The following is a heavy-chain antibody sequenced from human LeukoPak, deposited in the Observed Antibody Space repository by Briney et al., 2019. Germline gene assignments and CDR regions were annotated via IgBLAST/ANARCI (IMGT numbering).Heavy chain of an antibody. V-gene: IGHV1-69*06. D-gene: IGHD6-19*01. Sequence: SVKVSCKASGGTFSSYAISWVRQAPGQGLEWMGGIIPIFGTANYAQKFQGRVTITADKSTSTAYMELSSLRSEDTAVYYCAREESSGWYQGPNAFDIWGQGTMVTVSS. CDR2: IIPIFGTA. J-gene: IGHJ3*02. CDR3: AREESSGWYQGPNAFDI. CDR1: GGTFSSYA.